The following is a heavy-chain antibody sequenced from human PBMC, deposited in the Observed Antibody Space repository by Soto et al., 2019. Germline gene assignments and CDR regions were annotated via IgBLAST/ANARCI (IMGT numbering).Heavy chain of an antibody. J-gene: IGHJ4*02. CDR3: ARSYYYDSSGYLVTFDY. CDR2: ISSSSSTI. CDR1: GFTFSSYS. Sequence: GSLRLSCAASGFTFSSYSMNWVHQAPGKXLEWVSYISSSSSTIYYADSVKGRFTISRDNAKNSLYLQMNSLRDEDTAVYYCARSYYYDSSGYLVTFDYWGQGTLVTVSS. V-gene: IGHV3-48*02. D-gene: IGHD3-22*01.